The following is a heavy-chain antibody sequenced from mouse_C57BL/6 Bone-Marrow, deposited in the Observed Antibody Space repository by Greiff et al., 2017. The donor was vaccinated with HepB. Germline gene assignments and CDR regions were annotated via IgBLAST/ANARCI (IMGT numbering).Heavy chain of an antibody. V-gene: IGHV5-6*02. CDR2: ISSGGSYT. CDR1: GFTFSSYG. D-gene: IGHD1-1*01. Sequence: DVMLVESGGDLVKPGGSLKLSCAASGFTFSSYGMSWVRQTPDKRLEWVATISSGGSYTYYTDSVKGRFTISRDNAKNTLYLQMSSLKSEDTAMYYCARHDYGGYFDVWGTGTTVTVSS. CDR3: ARHDYGGYFDV. J-gene: IGHJ1*03.